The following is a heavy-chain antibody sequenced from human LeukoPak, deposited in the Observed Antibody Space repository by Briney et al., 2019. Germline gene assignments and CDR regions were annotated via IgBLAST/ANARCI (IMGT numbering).Heavy chain of an antibody. CDR1: GGSFSGYY. Sequence: PSETLSLTCAVYGGSFSGYYWSWIRQPPGKGLEWIGEINHSGSTNYNPSLKSRVTISVDTSKNQFSLKLSSVTAADTVVYYCARAKYCSGGSCYHLDYWGQGTLVTVSS. CDR3: ARAKYCSGGSCYHLDY. CDR2: INHSGST. V-gene: IGHV4-34*01. D-gene: IGHD2-15*01. J-gene: IGHJ4*02.